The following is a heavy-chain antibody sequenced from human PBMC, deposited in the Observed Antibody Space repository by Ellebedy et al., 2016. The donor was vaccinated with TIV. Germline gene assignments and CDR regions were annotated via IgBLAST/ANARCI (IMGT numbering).Heavy chain of an antibody. Sequence: GGSLRLSXVDSGFTFSNYAMNWVRQAPGKGLEWVSAITGSGDSTYYADSVKGRFTISRDNSKNTLYLQMNSLRAEDTALYYCAKGMRGGADFAYWGQGTLVTVSS. D-gene: IGHD4/OR15-4a*01. CDR1: GFTFSNYA. V-gene: IGHV3-23*01. CDR2: ITGSGDST. J-gene: IGHJ4*02. CDR3: AKGMRGGADFAY.